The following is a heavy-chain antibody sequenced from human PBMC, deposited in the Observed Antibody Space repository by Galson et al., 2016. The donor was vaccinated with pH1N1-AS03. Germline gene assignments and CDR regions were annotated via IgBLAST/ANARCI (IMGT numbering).Heavy chain of an antibody. Sequence: LSLTCIVSGGSITINYWIWIRQPPGKGLEWIGYISYSGFTNYNPSLKSRVTISVDTSKNQFSLKLSSVTAADTAVYFCARLYDVWSGYPSFDYWGQGTLVTVSS. J-gene: IGHJ4*02. CDR1: GGSITINY. CDR3: ARLYDVWSGYPSFDY. CDR2: ISYSGFT. D-gene: IGHD3-3*01. V-gene: IGHV4-59*01.